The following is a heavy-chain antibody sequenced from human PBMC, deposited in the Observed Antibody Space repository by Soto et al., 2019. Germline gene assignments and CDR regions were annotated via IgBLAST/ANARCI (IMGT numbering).Heavy chain of an antibody. J-gene: IGHJ4*02. CDR2: ISSTTSTI. Sequence: PGGSLRLSCAASGFTFSSYSMNWARQAPGKGLEWIAYISSTTSTIYYADSVKGRFTISRDNAKNSLYLQMNGLRDEDTAGYYCARGYDFWSGSGDDYWGQGTLVTVSS. D-gene: IGHD3-3*01. CDR1: GFTFSSYS. CDR3: ARGYDFWSGSGDDY. V-gene: IGHV3-48*02.